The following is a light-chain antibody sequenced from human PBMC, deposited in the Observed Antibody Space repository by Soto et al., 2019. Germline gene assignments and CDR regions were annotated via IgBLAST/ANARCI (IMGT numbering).Light chain of an antibody. Sequence: QSVLTQSPSASGTPGQRVSISCSGSTPNIGTNTVSWYQHVPGTAPKLLIYSNDQRPSAVPGRFSGSKSGTSASLAISGLLSEDEADYYCATWDDILNVVFGGGTKLTVL. CDR2: SND. J-gene: IGLJ2*01. CDR3: ATWDDILNVV. CDR1: TPNIGTNT. V-gene: IGLV1-44*01.